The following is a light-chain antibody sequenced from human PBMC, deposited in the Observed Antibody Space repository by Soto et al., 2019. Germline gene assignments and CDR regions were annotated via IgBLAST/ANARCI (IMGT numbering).Light chain of an antibody. J-gene: IGLJ3*02. CDR2: EVS. CDR3: SSYTTSSTQV. Sequence: QSALTQPASVSGSPGQSITISCTGTSSDVGYYNYVSWYQHHPGKVPKLMIYEVSNRPSGVSNRFSGSKSCNTASLTISGLQAEDEADYYCSSYTTSSTQVFGGGTKLTVL. CDR1: SSDVGYYNY. V-gene: IGLV2-14*01.